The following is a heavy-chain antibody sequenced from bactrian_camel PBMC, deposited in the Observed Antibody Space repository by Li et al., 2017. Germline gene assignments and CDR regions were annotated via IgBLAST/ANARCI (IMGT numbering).Heavy chain of an antibody. CDR2: INIPLGGA. J-gene: IGHJ4*01. Sequence: VQLVESGGGSVQAGGSLSVSCVSSVYTYGSCIGWFRQAPGKEREGVATINIPLGGAYYADSVKGRFTISRDNAKRTVLLQMNSLKSEDTALYYCATQRSWSTGAYAANYWGQGTQVTVS. V-gene: IGHV3S40*01. CDR3: ATQRSWSTGAYAANY. CDR1: VYTYGSC. D-gene: IGHD6*01.